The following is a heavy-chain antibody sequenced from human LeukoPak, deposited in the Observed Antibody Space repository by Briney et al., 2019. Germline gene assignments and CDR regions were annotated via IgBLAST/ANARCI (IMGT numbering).Heavy chain of an antibody. Sequence: GASVKVSCKASGYTLTGYYMHWVRQAPGQGPEWMGWINPNSGDTDYAHNFHGRVTMTRDTSISTAYMELSRLRSDDTAVYYCARSERAVAGDFDYWGQGTLVTVSS. J-gene: IGHJ4*02. V-gene: IGHV1-2*02. CDR1: GYTLTGYY. CDR2: INPNSGDT. D-gene: IGHD6-19*01. CDR3: ARSERAVAGDFDY.